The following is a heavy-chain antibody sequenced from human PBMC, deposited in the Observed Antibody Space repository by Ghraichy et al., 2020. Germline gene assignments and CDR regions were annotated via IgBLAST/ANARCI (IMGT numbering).Heavy chain of an antibody. CDR1: GFTFSDYY. CDR2: ISSSSSYT. D-gene: IGHD3-22*01. V-gene: IGHV3-11*06. CDR3: ARVFRQWLLLQDGNNWFDP. Sequence: GGSLRLSCAASGFTFSDYYMSWIRQAPGKGLEWVSYISSSSSYTNYADSVKGRFTISRDNAKNSLYLQMNSLRSEDTAVYYCARVFRQWLLLQDGNNWFDPWGQGTLVTVSS. J-gene: IGHJ5*02.